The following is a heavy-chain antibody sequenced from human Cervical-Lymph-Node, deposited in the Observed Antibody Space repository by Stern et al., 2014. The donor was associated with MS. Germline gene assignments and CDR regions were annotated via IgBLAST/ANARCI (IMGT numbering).Heavy chain of an antibody. CDR1: GFNFTVFG. D-gene: IGHD1-26*01. Sequence: MQLVESGGGVVQPGRSLRLSCSASGFNFTVFGMHWVRQAPGKGLEWVAGIWHDGSNQYYGDSVMGRFTVSRDNSKNTLCLQMNSLRAEDTAVYYCTRGRSGTWPFDYWGQGALVTVSS. J-gene: IGHJ4*02. CDR2: IWHDGSNQ. CDR3: TRGRSGTWPFDY. V-gene: IGHV3-33*01.